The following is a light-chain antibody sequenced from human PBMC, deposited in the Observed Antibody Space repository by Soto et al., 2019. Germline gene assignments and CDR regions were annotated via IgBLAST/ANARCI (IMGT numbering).Light chain of an antibody. CDR2: GAF. J-gene: IGKJ5*01. Sequence: EIVMTQSPVTLSVSPGERVTLSGRASQSVSSNFAWYQQKPGQAPSLLIYGAFTRATGIPARFSGTGSGTEFTLTISSLQSEDFALYYCQQYNKWPITFGQGTRLEIK. V-gene: IGKV3-15*01. CDR1: QSVSSN. CDR3: QQYNKWPIT.